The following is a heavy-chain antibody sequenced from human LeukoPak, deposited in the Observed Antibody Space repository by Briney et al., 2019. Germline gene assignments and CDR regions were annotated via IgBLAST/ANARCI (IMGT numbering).Heavy chain of an antibody. D-gene: IGHD3-16*02. CDR3: ARLRYRYNYFDY. Sequence: PSEILSLTCTVSGGSISSSSYYWGWIRQPPGKGLEWIGSIYYSGSTYYNPSLKSRVTISVDTSKNQFSLKLSSVTAADTAVYYCARLRYRYNYFDYWGQGTLVTVSS. V-gene: IGHV4-39*01. J-gene: IGHJ4*02. CDR1: GGSISSSSYY. CDR2: IYYSGST.